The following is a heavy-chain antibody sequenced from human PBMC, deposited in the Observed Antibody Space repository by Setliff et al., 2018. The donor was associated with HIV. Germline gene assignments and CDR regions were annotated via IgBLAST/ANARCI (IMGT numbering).Heavy chain of an antibody. CDR1: GFTFSDHY. Sequence: GSLRLSCAASGFTFSDHYMDWVRQAPGKGLEWVARVKNKFDNYITQYAASVKGRFTISRDDSKYSVYLQMNSLKTEDTALYYCAKAHPGAYNWNYYNPPRWFDPWGQGTLVTVSS. CDR2: VKNKFDNYIT. D-gene: IGHD1-7*01. V-gene: IGHV3-72*01. J-gene: IGHJ5*02. CDR3: AKAHPGAYNWNYYNPPRWFDP.